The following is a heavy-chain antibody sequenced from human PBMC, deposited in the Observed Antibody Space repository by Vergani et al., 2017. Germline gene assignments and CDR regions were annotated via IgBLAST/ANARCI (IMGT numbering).Heavy chain of an antibody. D-gene: IGHD2-2*01. CDR2: IYYSGST. CDR3: AGPKGYQLLHVAFDI. Sequence: QLQLQESGPGLVKPSETLSLTCTVSGGSISSSSYYWGWIRQPPGKGLEWIGSIYYSGSTYYNPSLKSRVTISVDTSKNQFSLKLSSVTAADTAVYYCAGPKGYQLLHVAFDIWGQGTMVTVSS. J-gene: IGHJ3*02. CDR1: GGSISSSSYY. V-gene: IGHV4-39*01.